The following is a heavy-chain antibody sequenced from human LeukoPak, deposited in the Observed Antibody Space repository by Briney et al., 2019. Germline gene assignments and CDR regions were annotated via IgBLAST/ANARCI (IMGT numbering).Heavy chain of an antibody. Sequence: ASVKVSCKASGYTFTSYSMNWVRQAPGQGLEWSGWINTNTGNPTYAQGFTGRFVFSLDTSVNTAYLQISSLKAEDTAVYYCARVVHPYDYESSGLTYDAFVIWGQGTMVTVSS. CDR2: INTNTGNP. J-gene: IGHJ3*02. D-gene: IGHD3-22*01. CDR3: ARVVHPYDYESSGLTYDAFVI. V-gene: IGHV7-4-1*02. CDR1: GYTFTSYS.